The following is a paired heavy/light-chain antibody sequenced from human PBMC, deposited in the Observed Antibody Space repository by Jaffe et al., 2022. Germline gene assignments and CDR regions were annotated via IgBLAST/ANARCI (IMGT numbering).Light chain of an antibody. CDR2: NIS. CDR3: MQATQSPYT. CDR1: QSLLHSNGNTY. Sequence: DIVMTQSPLPSPVTLGQPASISCRSSQSLLHSNGNTYFNWLHQRPGQPPRLLTYNISNRFSGVPDRFSGSGAGTDFTLKINRVEAEDVGVYYCMQATQSPYTFGQGTKLEIK. J-gene: IGKJ2*01. V-gene: IGKV2-24*01.
Heavy chain of an antibody. CDR1: GFNFSGSW. D-gene: IGHD3-3*01. CDR2: IKEDGSEK. CDR3: AYFWTGCL. V-gene: IGHV3-7*01. J-gene: IGHJ4*02. Sequence: EVHLVESGGDLVQPGGSLRLSCAASGFNFSGSWMSWVRQAPGKGLEWVAKIKEDGSEKYYVASVKGRFSISRDNAKNSLYLQMNSLRAEDTAVYYCAYFWTGCLWGQGTLVTVSS.